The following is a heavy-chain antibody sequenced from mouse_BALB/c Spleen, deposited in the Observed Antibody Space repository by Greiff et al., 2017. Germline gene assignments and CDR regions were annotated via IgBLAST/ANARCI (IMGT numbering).Heavy chain of an antibody. Sequence: VQLQQSGPELVRPGVSVKISCKGSSYTFTDYAMHWVKQSHAKSLEWIGVISTYYGNTNYNQKFKGKATMTVDKSSSTAYMELARLTSEDSAVYYCARSYGNYGAMDYWGQGTSVTVSS. V-gene: IGHV1-67*01. CDR3: ARSYGNYGAMDY. CDR1: SYTFTDYA. CDR2: ISTYYGNT. J-gene: IGHJ4*01. D-gene: IGHD2-1*01.